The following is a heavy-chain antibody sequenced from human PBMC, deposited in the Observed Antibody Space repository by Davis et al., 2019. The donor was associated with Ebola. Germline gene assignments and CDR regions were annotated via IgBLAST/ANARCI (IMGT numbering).Heavy chain of an antibody. CDR1: GGSIDSDNYY. J-gene: IGHJ4*02. CDR2: INHSGST. V-gene: IGHV4-39*07. D-gene: IGHD3-10*01. CDR3: ARGDYYGSGSTDY. Sequence: SETLSLTCTVSGGSIDSDNYYWGWIRQPPGKGLEWIGEINHSGSTNYNPSLKSRVTISVDTSKNQFSLKLSSVTAADTAVYYCARGDYYGSGSTDYWGQGTLVTVSS.